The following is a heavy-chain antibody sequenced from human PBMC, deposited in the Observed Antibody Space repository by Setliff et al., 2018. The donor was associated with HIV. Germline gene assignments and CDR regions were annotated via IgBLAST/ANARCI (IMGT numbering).Heavy chain of an antibody. CDR1: GYTFTSYH. Sequence: ASVKVSCKASGYTFTSYHLHWLRQAPGQGLEWMGIINTNGGGTNYAQKFQGRITVTSDTSTSTVYMEVHSLTSEDTAVYYCARELVVVAATPHEYYYYGMDVWGQGTTVTVSS. V-gene: IGHV1-46*01. CDR2: INTNGGGT. CDR3: ARELVVVAATPHEYYYYGMDV. D-gene: IGHD2-15*01. J-gene: IGHJ6*02.